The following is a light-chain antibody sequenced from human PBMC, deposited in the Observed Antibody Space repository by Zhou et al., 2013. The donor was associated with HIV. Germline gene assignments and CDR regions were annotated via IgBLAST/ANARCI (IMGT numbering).Light chain of an antibody. J-gene: IGKJ1*01. CDR1: QSVSSD. V-gene: IGKV3-15*01. CDR2: GAS. CDR3: HQYHDWPRT. Sequence: EIEMTQSPATLSVSPGERATLSCRASQSVSSDLAWYQQKPGQAPRLLMYGASTRATGFPARFSGSGSGTEFTLTISSLQSEDFALYFCHQYHDWPRTFGQGT.